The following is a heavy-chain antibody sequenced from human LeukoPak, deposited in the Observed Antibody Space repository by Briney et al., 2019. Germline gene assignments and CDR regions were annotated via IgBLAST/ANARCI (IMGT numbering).Heavy chain of an antibody. V-gene: IGHV4-59*01. D-gene: IGHD6-13*01. CDR2: IYYTGST. CDR1: GGSIGSYY. Sequence: SDTLSLTCTVSGGSIGSYYWSWIRQPPGKGLEWIGYIYYTGSTDYNPSLKSRVTISVDTSKNQFSLKLRSVTAADTAVYYCARDGYSSSWTPFDYWGQGTLVTVSS. CDR3: ARDGYSSSWTPFDY. J-gene: IGHJ4*02.